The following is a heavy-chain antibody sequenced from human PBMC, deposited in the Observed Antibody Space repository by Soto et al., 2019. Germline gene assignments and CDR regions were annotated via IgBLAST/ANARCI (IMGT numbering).Heavy chain of an antibody. CDR1: GASISGFY. CDR3: ARARFCTSTSCYHYFDF. V-gene: IGHV4-4*07. D-gene: IGHD2-2*01. J-gene: IGHJ4*02. CDR2: IYATGTT. Sequence: SETLSLTCTVSGASISGFYWSWIRKSAGKGLEWIGRIYATGTTDYNPSLKSRVMMSVDTSKKQFSLKLRSVTAADTAVYYCARARFCTSTSCYHYFDFWGQGTLVTVSS.